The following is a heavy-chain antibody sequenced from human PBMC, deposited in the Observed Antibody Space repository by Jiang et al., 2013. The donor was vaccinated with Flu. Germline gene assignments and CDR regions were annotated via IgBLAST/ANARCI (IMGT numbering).Heavy chain of an antibody. V-gene: IGHV3-23*01. CDR3: AKGIQTNYGSGSYFPGASGFDY. D-gene: IGHD3-10*01. CDR2: ISGSGGST. J-gene: IGHJ4*02. CDR1: GFTFSSYA. Sequence: QLLESGGGLVQPGGSLRLSCAASGFTFSSYAMSWVRQAPGKGLEWVSAISGSGGSTYYADSVKGRFTISRDNSKNTLYLQMNSLRAEDTAVYYCAKGIQTNYGSGSYFPGASGFDYWGQGTLVTVSS.